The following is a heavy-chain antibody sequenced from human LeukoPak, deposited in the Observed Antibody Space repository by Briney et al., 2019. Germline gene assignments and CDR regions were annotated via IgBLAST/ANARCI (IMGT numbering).Heavy chain of an antibody. CDR3: ARLIDYGGLYFYYYMDV. CDR2: IYSSGSP. D-gene: IGHD4-17*01. V-gene: IGHV4-39*02. Sequence: SATLSLTCTVSGGSISKTNCGWIRQHPGDGLEWIGYIYSSGSPHYNPSLRSRAPISVDTSKSHFSLKLTSVTAADTALYYCARLIDYGGLYFYYYMDVWGKGTTVAVSS. CDR1: GGSISKTN. J-gene: IGHJ6*03.